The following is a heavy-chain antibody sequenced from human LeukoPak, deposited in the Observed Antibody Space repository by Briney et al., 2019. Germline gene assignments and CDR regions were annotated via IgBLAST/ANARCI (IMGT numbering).Heavy chain of an antibody. D-gene: IGHD3-16*02. CDR1: GFTFSSYA. V-gene: IGHV3-23*01. J-gene: IGHJ4*02. Sequence: GESLRLSCAASGFTFSSYAMSWVRQAPGKGLEWVSAISGSGGSTYYADSVKGRFTISRDNSKNTLYLQMNSLRAEDTAVYYCAKDSYDYVWGSYRQSYYFDYWGQGTLATVSS. CDR3: AKDSYDYVWGSYRQSYYFDY. CDR2: ISGSGGST.